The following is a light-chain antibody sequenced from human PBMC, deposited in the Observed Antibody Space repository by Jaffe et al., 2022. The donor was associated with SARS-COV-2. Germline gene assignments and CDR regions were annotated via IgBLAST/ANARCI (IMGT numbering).Light chain of an antibody. CDR1: QSISGSY. Sequence: EIVLTQSPGTLSLSPGERATLSCRASQSISGSYLAWHQQKPGQAPRLLIYGASNRATGIPDRFSGSGSGTDFTLTISKLEPEDFAMYYCQQYGSPWAFGQGTKVEIK. CDR2: GAS. J-gene: IGKJ1*01. CDR3: QQYGSPWA. V-gene: IGKV3-20*01.